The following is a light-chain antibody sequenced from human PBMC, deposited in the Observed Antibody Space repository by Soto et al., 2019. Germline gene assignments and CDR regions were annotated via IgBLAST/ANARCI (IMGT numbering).Light chain of an antibody. V-gene: IGLV2-14*01. CDR3: SSYISSGTLV. J-gene: IGLJ1*01. CDR1: SSDVGGYDY. Sequence: QSVLTQPASVSGSPGQSITISCTGTSSDVGGYDYVSWYQQPPGKAPKLMIYDVSNWPSGVSNRFSGSKSGNTASLTISGLHAEDEADYYCSSYISSGTLVFGTGTKLTVL. CDR2: DVS.